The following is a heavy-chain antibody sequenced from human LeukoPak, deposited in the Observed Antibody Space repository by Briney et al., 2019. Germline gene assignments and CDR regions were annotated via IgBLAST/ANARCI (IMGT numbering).Heavy chain of an antibody. CDR3: ARGGWYVGFDF. D-gene: IGHD6-19*01. J-gene: IGHJ4*02. CDR2: ISTSGSNK. CDR1: GFTFSSYE. Sequence: GGSLRLSCAASGFTFSSYEMNWVRQAPGKGLEWVSYISTSGSNKYYADSVKGRFTISRDNVKNSLYLQMNSLRAEDTAVYHCARGGWYVGFDFWGQGTLVTVSS. V-gene: IGHV3-48*03.